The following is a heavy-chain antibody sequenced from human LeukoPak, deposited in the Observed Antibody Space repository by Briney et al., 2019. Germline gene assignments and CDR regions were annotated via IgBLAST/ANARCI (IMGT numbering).Heavy chain of an antibody. J-gene: IGHJ4*02. CDR2: ISYDGSYK. D-gene: IGHD6-19*01. V-gene: IGHV3-30*03. Sequence: GGSLRLFCAASGFTFSNYAMNWVRQAPAKGLEWVAVISYDGSYKYYADSVKGRFSICRDDSKKTLYLQMSSLRDEDTAAYYCAGVSESGWYYFDYWGQGTLVTVSS. CDR1: GFTFSNYA. CDR3: AGVSESGWYYFDY.